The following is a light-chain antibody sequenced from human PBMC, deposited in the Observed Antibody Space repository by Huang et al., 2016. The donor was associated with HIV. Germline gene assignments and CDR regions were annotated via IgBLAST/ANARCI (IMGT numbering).Light chain of an antibody. Sequence: EIVLTQSPATLSLSPGEGATLSCRASQNIYTYLAWYQQRPGQAPRLLIYDASNRATGIPDRFSGSGSGTDFTLTIHSLEPEDFAVYYCQQRGDWPRTFGQGTKVEIK. CDR1: QNIYTY. CDR2: DAS. J-gene: IGKJ1*01. CDR3: QQRGDWPRT. V-gene: IGKV3-11*01.